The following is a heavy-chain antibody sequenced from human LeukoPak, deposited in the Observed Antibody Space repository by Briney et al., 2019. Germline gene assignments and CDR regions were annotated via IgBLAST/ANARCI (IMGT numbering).Heavy chain of an antibody. Sequence: ASVKVSCKASGYTFTSYDIDWVRQAPGQGLEWMGWINPNSGGTNYAQKFQGRVTMTRDTSISTAYMELSRLRSDDTAVYYCAGGGLNYYDSSGYYRYWGQGTLVTVSS. V-gene: IGHV1-2*02. D-gene: IGHD3-22*01. J-gene: IGHJ4*02. CDR3: AGGGLNYYDSSGYYRY. CDR2: INPNSGGT. CDR1: GYTFTSYD.